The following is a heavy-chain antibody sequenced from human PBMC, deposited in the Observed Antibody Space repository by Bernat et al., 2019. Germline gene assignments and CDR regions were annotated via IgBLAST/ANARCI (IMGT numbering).Heavy chain of an antibody. D-gene: IGHD2-8*02. CDR3: ARDRVVYHYCFDP. J-gene: IGHJ5*02. Sequence: QVQLLESGGGVVQSGRSLRLSCPTSGFTFSSYAIHWVGQSPGKGLEWWAVISYDGSNKYYAASVKGRFTISRDNSKNTLYLQTNSLRTDDTAVYYRARDRVVYHYCFDPWGQGTLVTVSS. CDR1: GFTFSSYA. CDR2: ISYDGSNK. V-gene: IGHV3-30*01.